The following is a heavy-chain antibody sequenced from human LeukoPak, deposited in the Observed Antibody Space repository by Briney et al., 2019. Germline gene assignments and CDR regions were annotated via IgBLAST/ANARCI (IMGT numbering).Heavy chain of an antibody. J-gene: IGHJ4*02. D-gene: IGHD5-18*01. CDR2: IYYSGST. CDR1: GGSISSGGYY. CDR3: AIGYSYGYVDGY. Sequence: SETLSLTCTVSGGSISSGGYYWSWIRQHPGKGLEWIGYIYYSGSTYYNPSLTSRVTISVDTSKNQFSLKLSSVTAADTAVYYCAIGYSYGYVDGYWGQGTLVTVSS. V-gene: IGHV4-31*03.